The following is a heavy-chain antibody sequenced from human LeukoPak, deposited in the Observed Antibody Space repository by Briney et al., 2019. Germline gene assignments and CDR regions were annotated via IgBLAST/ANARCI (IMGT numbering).Heavy chain of an antibody. J-gene: IGHJ4*02. Sequence: GGSLRLSCAASGFTFSGSAMHWVRQASGKGLEWVGRIRSKANSYATAYAASVKGRFTISRDDSKNTAYLQMNSLKTEDTAVYYCTKTRGDDRSGYYLFDYWGQGTLVTVSS. CDR1: GFTFSGSA. CDR3: TKTRGDDRSGYYLFDY. CDR2: IRSKANSYAT. V-gene: IGHV3-73*01. D-gene: IGHD3-22*01.